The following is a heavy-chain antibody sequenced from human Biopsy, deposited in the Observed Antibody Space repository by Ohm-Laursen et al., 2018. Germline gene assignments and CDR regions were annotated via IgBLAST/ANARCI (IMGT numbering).Heavy chain of an antibody. V-gene: IGHV4-59*01. CDR1: GGSISSDY. J-gene: IGHJ6*02. CDR3: ARATNSTGWPYYYFYGMDV. D-gene: IGHD2/OR15-2a*01. Sequence: TLSLTCTLSGGSISSDYWTWIRQTPGKGLERIGYIYYSGSTNYNPSLKSRVTISVDTSKNQFSLWLNSVTAADTAVYYCARATNSTGWPYYYFYGMDVWGQGTTGTVSS. CDR2: IYYSGST.